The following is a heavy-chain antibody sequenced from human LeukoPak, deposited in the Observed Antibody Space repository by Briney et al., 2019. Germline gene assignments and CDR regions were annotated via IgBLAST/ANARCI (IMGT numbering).Heavy chain of an antibody. Sequence: GGSLRLSCAASGFTFSSYGMHWVRQAPGKGLEWVAFIRYDGSNKYYADSVKGRFTISRDNSKNTLYLQMNSLRAEDTAVYYCAKAYYYDSSGQTTRMDYWGQGTLVTVSS. J-gene: IGHJ4*02. D-gene: IGHD3-22*01. CDR3: AKAYYYDSSGQTTRMDY. CDR2: IRYDGSNK. V-gene: IGHV3-30*02. CDR1: GFTFSSYG.